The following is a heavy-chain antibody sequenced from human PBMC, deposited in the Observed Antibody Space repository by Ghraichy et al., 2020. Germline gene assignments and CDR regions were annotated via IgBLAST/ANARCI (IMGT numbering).Heavy chain of an antibody. V-gene: IGHV3-74*01. Sequence: GGSLRLSCAASGFTFSSYWMHWVRQAPGKGLVWVSRINSDGSSTSYADSVKGRFTISRDHAKNTLYLQMNSLRAEETAVYYCAREEYSSGWYYTHWGQGTLVTVSS. CDR1: GFTFSSYW. CDR3: AREEYSSGWYYTH. J-gene: IGHJ4*02. D-gene: IGHD6-19*01. CDR2: INSDGSST.